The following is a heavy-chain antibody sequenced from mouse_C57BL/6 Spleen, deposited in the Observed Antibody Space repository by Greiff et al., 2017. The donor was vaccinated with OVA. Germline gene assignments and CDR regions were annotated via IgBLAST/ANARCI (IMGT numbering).Heavy chain of an antibody. CDR3: ARRDGSYYFDY. D-gene: IGHD2-3*01. Sequence: VQLQQPGAELVMPGASVKLSCKASGYTFTSYWMHWVKQRPGQGLEWIGEIDPSDSYTNYNQKFKGKSTLTVDKSSSTAYMQLSSLTSEDSAVYYGARRDGSYYFDYWGQGTTLTVSS. J-gene: IGHJ2*01. CDR1: GYTFTSYW. V-gene: IGHV1-69*01. CDR2: IDPSDSYT.